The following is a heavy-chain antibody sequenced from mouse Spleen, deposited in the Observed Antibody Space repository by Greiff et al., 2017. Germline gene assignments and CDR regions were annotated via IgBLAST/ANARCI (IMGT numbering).Heavy chain of an antibody. J-gene: IGHJ2*01. CDR3: ARRYYSNYDFFGY. V-gene: IGHV5-17*01. CDR2: ISSGSSTF. Sequence: EVKLMESGGGLVKPGGSLKLSCAASGFTFSDYGMHWVRQAPEKGLEWVAYISSGSSTFYYADTVKGRFTISRDNAKNTLFLQMTSLRSEDTAMYYCARRYYSNYDFFGYWGRGTTLTVSS. D-gene: IGHD2-5*01. CDR1: GFTFSDYG.